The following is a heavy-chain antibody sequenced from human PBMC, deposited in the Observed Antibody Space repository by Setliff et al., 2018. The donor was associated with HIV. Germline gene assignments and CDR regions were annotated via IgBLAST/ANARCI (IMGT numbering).Heavy chain of an antibody. Sequence: SETLSLTCTVSGGSIGSGSHYWSWIRQPAGKGLEWIGRIYTSGSTNYNPSLKSRVTISVDKSRNQFSLNLSSVTAADTAMYYCARLTTVGAFDIWGQGTMVTVSS. CDR2: IYTSGST. V-gene: IGHV4-61*02. D-gene: IGHD1-1*01. CDR1: GGSIGSGSHY. CDR3: ARLTTVGAFDI. J-gene: IGHJ3*02.